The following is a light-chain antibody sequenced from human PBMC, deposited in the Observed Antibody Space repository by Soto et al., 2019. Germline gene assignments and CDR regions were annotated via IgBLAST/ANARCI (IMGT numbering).Light chain of an antibody. CDR3: QQYYRSPYT. CDR2: AAS. Sequence: EILMTQSPATLSVSPGERATLSCRASQTISSELAWYQHKPGHAPRLLIYAASIGATGIPARFSGSGSETEFTLTISRLQDEDFAIYYWQQYYRSPYTFGGGTKVVIK. CDR1: QTISSE. V-gene: IGKV3-15*01. J-gene: IGKJ4*01.